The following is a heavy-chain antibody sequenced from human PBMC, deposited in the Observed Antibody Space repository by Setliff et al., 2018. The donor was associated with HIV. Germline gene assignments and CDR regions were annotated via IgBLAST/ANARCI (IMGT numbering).Heavy chain of an antibody. V-gene: IGHV4-28*03. CDR3: ARDRIWKGYYDY. J-gene: IGHJ4*02. CDR1: GYSISSGYY. Sequence: SSETLSLTCAVSGYSISSGYYWGWIRQPPGKGLEWIGYIYYSGRTNYNPSLDSRVTMSVDTSKNQFSLKLSSVTAADSAVYYCARDRIWKGYYDYWGQGTLVTVSS. D-gene: IGHD3-3*01. CDR2: IYYSGRT.